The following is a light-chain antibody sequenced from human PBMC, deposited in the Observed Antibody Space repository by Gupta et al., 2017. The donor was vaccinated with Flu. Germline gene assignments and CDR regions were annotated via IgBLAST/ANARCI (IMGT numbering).Light chain of an antibody. V-gene: IGKV3-15*01. Sequence: EIVMTQSPATLSVSPGERATLSCRASQSVGDSLAWYQQNAGQAPRLLIYRASSRATDIPARFSGSGSGTAFTLTISSLQSEDFAFYYCQQYKDWPRTFGQGTRLEIK. CDR2: RAS. CDR1: QSVGDS. J-gene: IGKJ1*01. CDR3: QQYKDWPRT.